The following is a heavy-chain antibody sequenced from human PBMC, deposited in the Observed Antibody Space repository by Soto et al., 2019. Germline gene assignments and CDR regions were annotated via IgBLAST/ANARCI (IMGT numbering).Heavy chain of an antibody. Sequence: EVQLVESGGGLVQPGGSLRLSCAASGFTFSNYWMSWVRQAPGKGLEWVANIKQDGTEKNYVDSVRGRFTISRDNAKNSLDLQMNSLTDEDTAVYYWASVAIWGQGTLVTVSS. CDR2: IKQDGTEK. J-gene: IGHJ4*02. CDR3: ASVAI. CDR1: GFTFSNYW. D-gene: IGHD5-12*01. V-gene: IGHV3-7*01.